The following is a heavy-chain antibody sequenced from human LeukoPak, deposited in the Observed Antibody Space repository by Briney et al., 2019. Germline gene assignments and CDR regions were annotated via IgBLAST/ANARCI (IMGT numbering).Heavy chain of an antibody. D-gene: IGHD6-6*01. V-gene: IGHV3-7*01. CDR2: IKQDGSVK. CDR3: ARIGYSSSSFDY. J-gene: IGHJ4*02. CDR1: GFTFSSYW. Sequence: GGSLRLSCAASGFTFSSYWMSWVRQAPGKGLEWVANIKQDGSVKYYVDSVKGRFTMSRDNAKNSLFLQMNSLRAEDSAFYYCARIGYSSSSFDYWGQGILVTASS.